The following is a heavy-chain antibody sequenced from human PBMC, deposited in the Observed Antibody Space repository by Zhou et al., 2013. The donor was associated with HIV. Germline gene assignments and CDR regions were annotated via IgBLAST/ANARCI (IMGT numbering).Heavy chain of an antibody. Sequence: QVQLVQSGAEVKKPGASVKVSCKASGYNFNSYGINWVREAPGQGLEWMGWINPNSGGTNYAQKFQGRVTMTRDTSISTAYMELSRLRSDDTAVYYCARARYYYGSGSYYPFDYWGQGTLVTVSS. CDR3: ARARYYYGSGSYYPFDY. D-gene: IGHD3-10*01. CDR1: GYNFNSYG. CDR2: INPNSGGT. V-gene: IGHV1-2*02. J-gene: IGHJ4*02.